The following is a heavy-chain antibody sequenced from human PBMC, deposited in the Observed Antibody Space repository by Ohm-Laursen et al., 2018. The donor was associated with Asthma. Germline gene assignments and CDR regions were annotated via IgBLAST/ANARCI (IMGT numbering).Heavy chain of an antibody. V-gene: IGHV1-69*13. D-gene: IGHD2-15*01. CDR1: GGTFGTSV. Sequence: SVKVSCKSLGGTFGTSVIGWVRQAPGQGLEWLGGINSVFGTSTYAQKFHDRFTITADESTSTVYMTLSSLTSEDTAVYYCARKAGSCITSNCYSLDFWGQGTLVTVSS. CDR3: ARKAGSCITSNCYSLDF. J-gene: IGHJ4*02. CDR2: INSVFGTS.